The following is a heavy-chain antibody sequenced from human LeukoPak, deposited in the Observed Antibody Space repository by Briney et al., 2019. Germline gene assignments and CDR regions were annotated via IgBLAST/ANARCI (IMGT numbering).Heavy chain of an antibody. CDR2: ISTDGSST. V-gene: IGHV3-74*01. CDR1: GFTFSSYW. J-gene: IGHJ1*01. Sequence: GGSLRLSCAASGFTFSSYWMHWVRQGPGKGLVWVSRISTDGSSTDYADSVKGRFTISRENAKNTLYLQMNSLRAEDTAVYYCAKEVTYSWGQGTLVTVSS. D-gene: IGHD1-26*01. CDR3: AKEVTYS.